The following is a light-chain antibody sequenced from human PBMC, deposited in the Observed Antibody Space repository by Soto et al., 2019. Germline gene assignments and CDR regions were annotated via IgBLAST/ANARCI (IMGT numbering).Light chain of an antibody. Sequence: DIQMTQSPSTLSASVGDRVTITCRASQTISSWLAWYQQKPGKAPKLLIYDASSLESGVPSRFSGSGSGTEFTLTISSLQPDDFATCYCQQYNRYAWTFGQGAKVDIK. CDR1: QTISSW. J-gene: IGKJ1*01. CDR3: QQYNRYAWT. CDR2: DAS. V-gene: IGKV1-5*01.